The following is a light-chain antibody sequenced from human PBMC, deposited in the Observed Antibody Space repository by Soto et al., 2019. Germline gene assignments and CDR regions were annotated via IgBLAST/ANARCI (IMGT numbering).Light chain of an antibody. V-gene: IGKV1-33*01. CDR1: QDISHY. Sequence: EIHMNHSPSSLSASLGDTVTITFQASQDISHYLNWYQQKPGKALKLLIYDASNLHPGVPSRFRGSGSGTEFSFNITSLQPEDVATYYCQQYDDLPITFGQGTRLEIK. J-gene: IGKJ5*01. CDR3: QQYDDLPIT. CDR2: DAS.